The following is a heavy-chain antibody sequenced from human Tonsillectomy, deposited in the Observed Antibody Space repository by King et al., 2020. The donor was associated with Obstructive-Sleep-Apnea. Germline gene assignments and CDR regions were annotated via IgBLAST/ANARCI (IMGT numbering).Heavy chain of an antibody. D-gene: IGHD6-19*01. CDR3: AKPYSSGWYYWYFDL. Sequence: VQLVESGGGLVQPGGSLRLSCAASGFTFSNYDMSWVRQAPGQGLEWVSAISGSGGSTYYAYTFQGRFTITRDNSKNTLYLQMNSLRAEDTAVYYCAKPYSSGWYYWYFDLWGRGTLVTVSS. J-gene: IGHJ2*01. CDR1: GFTFSNYD. V-gene: IGHV3-23*04. CDR2: ISGSGGST.